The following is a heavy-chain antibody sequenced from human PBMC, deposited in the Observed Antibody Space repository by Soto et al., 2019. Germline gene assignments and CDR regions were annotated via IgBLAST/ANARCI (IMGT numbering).Heavy chain of an antibody. V-gene: IGHV3-23*01. Sequence: GGSLGLSCAASGFTFSSYAMSWVRQAPGKGLEWVSAISGSGGSTYYADSVKGRFTISRDNSKNTLYLQMNSLRAEDTAVYYCAKDIVVVPAATNWGQGTLVTVSS. J-gene: IGHJ4*02. CDR1: GFTFSSYA. D-gene: IGHD2-2*01. CDR3: AKDIVVVPAATN. CDR2: ISGSGGST.